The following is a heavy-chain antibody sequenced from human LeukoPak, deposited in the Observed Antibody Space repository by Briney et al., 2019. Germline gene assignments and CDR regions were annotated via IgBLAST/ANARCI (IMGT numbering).Heavy chain of an antibody. J-gene: IGHJ4*02. CDR3: ARLYDYVWGSYRYRRYYFDY. CDR1: GGSFSVYY. V-gene: IGHV4-34*01. D-gene: IGHD3-16*02. CDR2: INHSGST. Sequence: SETLSLTCAVYGGSFSVYYWSWIRQPPGKGLEWIGEINHSGSTNYNPSLKSRVTISVDTSKNQFSLKLTSVTAADTSVYYCARLYDYVWGSYRYRRYYFDYWGQGTLVTVSS.